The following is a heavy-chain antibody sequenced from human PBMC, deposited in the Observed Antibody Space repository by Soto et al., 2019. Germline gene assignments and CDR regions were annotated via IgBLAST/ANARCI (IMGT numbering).Heavy chain of an antibody. CDR3: AREPPSAFNFDY. CDR2: IYSGGRTL. Sequence: ASVKVSCKASGDTFTNFHIHWVRQAPGQGLEWMGVIYSGGRTLNNAQMLQGRVTRTRDTSTSTVFMELYSLTSDDTAVYYCAREPPSAFNFDYWGQGTLVTVSS. J-gene: IGHJ4*02. CDR1: GDTFTNFH. V-gene: IGHV1-46*01.